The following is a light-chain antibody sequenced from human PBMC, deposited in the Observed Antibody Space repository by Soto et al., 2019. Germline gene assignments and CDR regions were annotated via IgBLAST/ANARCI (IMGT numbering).Light chain of an antibody. CDR1: QSVGSN. V-gene: IGKV3D-15*01. CDR3: QQYIDWPET. Sequence: EIVMTQSPATLSVSPGERATLSCRASQSVGSNLAWYQQKPGQAPSLLISGASTRATGIPARFSGSGSGTEFTLTISSLPSEDFAVYYCQQYIDWPETFGQGTKVEIK. CDR2: GAS. J-gene: IGKJ2*01.